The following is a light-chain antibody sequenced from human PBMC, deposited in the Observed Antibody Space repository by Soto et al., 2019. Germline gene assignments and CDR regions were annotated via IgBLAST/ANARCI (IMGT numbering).Light chain of an antibody. V-gene: IGLV2-14*01. CDR2: EVS. CDR3: SSYTSSNTPVV. CDR1: ENDIGFANY. J-gene: IGLJ2*01. Sequence: QSVLTQPPSASGSPGQSVTITCSGTENDIGFANYVSWYQQHPDEAPKLLIYEVSNRPSGVSNRFSGSKSGNTASLTISGLQADDEADYYCSSYTSSNTPVVFGGGTKLTVL.